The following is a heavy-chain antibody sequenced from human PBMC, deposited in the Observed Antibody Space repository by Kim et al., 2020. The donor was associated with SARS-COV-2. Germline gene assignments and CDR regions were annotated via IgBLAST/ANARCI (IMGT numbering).Heavy chain of an antibody. CDR1: GFTFSSYA. V-gene: IGHV3-30-3*01. Sequence: GGSLRLSCAASGFTFSSYAMHWVRQAPGKGLEWVAVISYDGSNKYYADSVKGRFTISRDNSKNTLYLQMNSLRAEDTAVYYCARAISGYWYFDLWGRGTLVTVSS. CDR3: ARAISGYWYFDL. CDR2: ISYDGSNK. J-gene: IGHJ2*01. D-gene: IGHD2-2*02.